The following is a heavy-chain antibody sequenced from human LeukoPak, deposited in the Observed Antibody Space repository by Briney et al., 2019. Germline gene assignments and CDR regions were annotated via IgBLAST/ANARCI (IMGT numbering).Heavy chain of an antibody. CDR1: GGSISGYY. CDR3: ARGPDCSGGSCTDRPFDY. CDR2: VYTSGST. V-gene: IGHV4-4*07. J-gene: IGHJ4*02. D-gene: IGHD2-15*01. Sequence: SETLSLTCSVSGGSISGYYWTWIRQPAGKGLEWIGRVYTSGSTHYNPSLKTRLTMSVDTSKNQFSLNLSSVTAADTAVYYCARGPDCSGGSCTDRPFDYWDQGTLVAVSS.